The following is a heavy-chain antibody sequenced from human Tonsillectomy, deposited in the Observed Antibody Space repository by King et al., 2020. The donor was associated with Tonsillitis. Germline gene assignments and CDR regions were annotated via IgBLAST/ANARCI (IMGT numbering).Heavy chain of an antibody. CDR2: YSYSGST. CDR1: GGSVNSGTYY. J-gene: IGHJ6*02. D-gene: IGHD3-22*01. Sequence: QLQESGPGLVKPSETLSLTCTVSGGSVNSGTYYWSWIRQPPGKGLEWIEYYSYSGSTDYNPSLKSRVTISADTSKNQISLKLSSVTAADTAVYYCASVMYYYDSSGYSYYYDMDVWGQGTMVTVSS. V-gene: IGHV4-61*01. CDR3: ASVMYYYDSSGYSYYYDMDV.